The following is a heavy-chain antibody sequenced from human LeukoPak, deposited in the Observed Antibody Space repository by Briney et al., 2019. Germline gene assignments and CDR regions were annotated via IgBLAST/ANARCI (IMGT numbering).Heavy chain of an antibody. CDR2: IYTSGST. Sequence: PSETLSLTCTVAGGSISSGSYYWSWIRQPAGKGLEWIGRIYTSGSTNYNPSLKSRVTISVDTSKNQFSLKLSSVTAADTAVYYCARLVGAGFDYWGQGALVTVSS. D-gene: IGHD1-26*01. J-gene: IGHJ4*02. CDR1: GGSISSGSYY. V-gene: IGHV4-61*02. CDR3: ARLVGAGFDY.